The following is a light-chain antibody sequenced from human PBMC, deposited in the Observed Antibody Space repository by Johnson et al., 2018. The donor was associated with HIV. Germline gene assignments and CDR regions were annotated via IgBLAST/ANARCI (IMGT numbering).Light chain of an antibody. J-gene: IGLJ1*01. CDR3: GTWDSILSAYV. CDR2: ENN. Sequence: QSALTQPPSVSAAPGQKVTISCSGSSSNIGNNYVSWYQQLPGTAPKLLIYENNKRPSGIPDRFSGSKSGTSATLGITGLQTGDEADYYCGTWDSILSAYVFGTGTKVTVL. V-gene: IGLV1-51*02. CDR1: SSNIGNNY.